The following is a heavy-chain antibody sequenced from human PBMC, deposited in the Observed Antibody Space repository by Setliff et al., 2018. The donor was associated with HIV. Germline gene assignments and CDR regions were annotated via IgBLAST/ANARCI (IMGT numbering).Heavy chain of an antibody. D-gene: IGHD2-2*01. J-gene: IGHJ5*02. V-gene: IGHV4-59*01. Sequence: LSLTCTVSGASISSNTWSWIRQAPGKGLQWIGFIYNSVTTNYNPSLKSRVTISLDTSKNQFSLKLTSVTAADTAVYYCARGGTSSNWFGPWGQGTLVTVSS. CDR3: ARGGTSSNWFGP. CDR1: GASISSNT. CDR2: IYNSVTT.